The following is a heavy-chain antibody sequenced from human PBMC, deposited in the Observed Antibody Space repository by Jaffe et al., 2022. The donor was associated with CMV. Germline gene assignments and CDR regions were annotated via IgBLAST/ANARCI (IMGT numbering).Heavy chain of an antibody. CDR2: ISSSGSTI. CDR3: ARDPRATMIVALHYFDY. V-gene: IGHV3-48*03. Sequence: EVQLVESGGGLVQPGGSLRLSCAASGFTFSSYEMNWVRQAPGKGLEWVSYISSSGSTIYYADSVKGRFTISRDNAKNSLYLQMNSLRAEDTAVYYCARDPRATMIVALHYFDYWGQGTLVTVSS. D-gene: IGHD3-22*01. J-gene: IGHJ4*02. CDR1: GFTFSSYE.